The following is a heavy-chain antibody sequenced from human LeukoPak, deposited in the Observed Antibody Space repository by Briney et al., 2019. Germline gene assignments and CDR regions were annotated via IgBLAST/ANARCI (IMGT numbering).Heavy chain of an antibody. CDR2: INHSGST. CDR1: GGSFSGYY. V-gene: IGHV4-34*01. Sequence: SETLSLTCAVYGGSFSGYYWSWIRQPPGKGLEWIGEINHSGSTNYSPSLKSRVTISVDTSKNQFSLKLSSVTAADTAVYYCARGETAAGFDPWGQGTLVTVSS. J-gene: IGHJ5*02. CDR3: ARGETAAGFDP. D-gene: IGHD6-13*01.